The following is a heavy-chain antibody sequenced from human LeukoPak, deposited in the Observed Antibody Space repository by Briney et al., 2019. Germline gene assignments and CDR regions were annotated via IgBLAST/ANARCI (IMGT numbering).Heavy chain of an antibody. CDR1: GYTFTSYD. D-gene: IGHD5-24*01. CDR2: MNPNSGNT. Sequence: ASVKVSCKASGYTFTSYDINWVRQATGQGLEWMGWMNPNSGNTGYAQKFQGRVTMTRNTSISTAYTELSSLRSEDTAVYYCARGRTGRDGYRRNWFDPWGQGTLVTVSS. CDR3: ARGRTGRDGYRRNWFDP. V-gene: IGHV1-8*01. J-gene: IGHJ5*02.